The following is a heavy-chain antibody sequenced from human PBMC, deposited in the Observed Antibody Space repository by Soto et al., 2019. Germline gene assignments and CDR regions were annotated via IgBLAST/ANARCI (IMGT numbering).Heavy chain of an antibody. J-gene: IGHJ6*02. V-gene: IGHV1-69*01. CDR1: GGTFSSYA. CDR3: ARASGPYYDFWSGYLDV. CDR2: IIPISGTA. D-gene: IGHD3-3*01. Sequence: QVQLVQSGAEVKKPGSSVKVSCKASGGTFSSYAISWVRQAPGQGLEWMGGIIPISGTANYAQKFQGRVTITADESTSTAYMELSSLRSEDTAVYYCARASGPYYDFWSGYLDVWGQGTTVTVSS.